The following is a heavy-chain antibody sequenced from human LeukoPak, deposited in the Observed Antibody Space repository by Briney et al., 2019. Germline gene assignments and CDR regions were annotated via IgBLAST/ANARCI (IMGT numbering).Heavy chain of an antibody. D-gene: IGHD3-10*01. CDR2: IYTSGST. Sequence: PSQTLSLTCTVSGGSISSGSYYWSWIRQPAGKGLEWIGRIYTSGSTNYNPSLESRVTISVDTSKNQFSLKLSSVTAADTAVYYCARVTGESAGYYYYYMDVWGKGTTVTVSS. J-gene: IGHJ6*03. CDR3: ARVTGESAGYYYYYMDV. CDR1: GGSISSGSYY. V-gene: IGHV4-61*02.